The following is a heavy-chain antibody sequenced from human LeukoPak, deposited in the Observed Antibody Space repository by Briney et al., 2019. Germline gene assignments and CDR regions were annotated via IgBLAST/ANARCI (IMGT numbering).Heavy chain of an antibody. CDR2: IIPIFGTA. CDR1: GYTFTDYY. V-gene: IGHV1-69*13. Sequence: ASVKVSCKASGYTFTDYYFHWVRQAPGQGLEWMGGIIPIFGTANYAQKFQGRVTITADESTSTAYMELSSLRSEDTAVYYCASNGDYLDLFDYWGQGTLVTVSS. J-gene: IGHJ4*02. D-gene: IGHD4-17*01. CDR3: ASNGDYLDLFDY.